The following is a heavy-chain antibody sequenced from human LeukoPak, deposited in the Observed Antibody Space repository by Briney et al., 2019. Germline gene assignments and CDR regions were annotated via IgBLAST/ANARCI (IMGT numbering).Heavy chain of an antibody. V-gene: IGHV4-39*07. CDR3: ASYWGGYCSSTSCYREGFDY. J-gene: IGHJ4*02. Sequence: SETLSLTCTVSGGSISSSSYYWSWIRQPPGKGLEWIGEINHSGSTNYNPSLKSRVTISVDTSKNQFSLKLSSVTAADTAVYYCASYWGGYCSSTSCYREGFDYWGQGTLVTVSS. CDR2: INHSGST. D-gene: IGHD2-2*01. CDR1: GGSISSSSYY.